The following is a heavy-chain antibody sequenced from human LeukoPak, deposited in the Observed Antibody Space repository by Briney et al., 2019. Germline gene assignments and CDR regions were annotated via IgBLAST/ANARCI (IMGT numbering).Heavy chain of an antibody. CDR1: GGSISSSSYY. D-gene: IGHD1-7*01. CDR3: ARQGPQLPDY. Sequence: SETLSLTCTVSGGSISSSSYYWGWIRQPPGKGLEWIGSIYYSGSTYYNPSLKSRVTISVDTSKNQFSLKLGSVTAADTAVYYCARQGPQLPDYWGQGTLVTVSS. V-gene: IGHV4-39*01. CDR2: IYYSGST. J-gene: IGHJ4*02.